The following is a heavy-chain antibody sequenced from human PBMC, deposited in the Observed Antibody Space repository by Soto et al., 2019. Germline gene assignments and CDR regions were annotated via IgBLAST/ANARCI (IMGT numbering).Heavy chain of an antibody. CDR2: IWFDGSDK. V-gene: IGHV3-33*01. J-gene: IGHJ5*02. CDR3: ARLVGAAAGRFDP. CDR1: GFTFNSYG. D-gene: IGHD6-13*01. Sequence: QEQLVESGGGVVQPGTSLRLSCVASGFTFNSYGMHWVRQAPGKGLEWVAAIWFDGSDKYYADSVKGRFTISRDNSKNTLYLQMNSMRAEDTGVYYCARLVGAAAGRFDPWGQGTVVIVCS.